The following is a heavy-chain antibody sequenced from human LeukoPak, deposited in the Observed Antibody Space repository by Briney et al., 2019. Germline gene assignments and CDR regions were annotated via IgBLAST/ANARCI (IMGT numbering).Heavy chain of an antibody. D-gene: IGHD2-15*01. J-gene: IGHJ4*02. CDR3: ARGLGHCSGGSCYSVFPIDY. CDR1: GFTFSDYY. CDR2: ISSSGSTI. Sequence: GSLRLSCAASGFTFSDYYMSWIRQAPGKGLEWVTYISSSGSTIYYADSVKGRFTISRDNAKNSLYLQMNSLRAEDTAVYYCARGLGHCSGGSCYSVFPIDYWGQGTLVTVSS. V-gene: IGHV3-11*01.